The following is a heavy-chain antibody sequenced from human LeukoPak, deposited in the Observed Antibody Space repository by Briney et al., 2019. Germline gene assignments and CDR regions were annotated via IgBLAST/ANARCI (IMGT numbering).Heavy chain of an antibody. Sequence: PSETLSLTCTVSGGSISSYYWSWIRQPPGKGLEWIGYIYYSGSTNYNPSLKSRVTISVDTSKNQFSLKLSSVTAAYTAVYYCAREGGHDSPIDYWGQGTLVTVSS. J-gene: IGHJ4*02. V-gene: IGHV4-59*01. CDR1: GGSISSYY. CDR2: IYYSGST. CDR3: AREGGHDSPIDY. D-gene: IGHD3-16*01.